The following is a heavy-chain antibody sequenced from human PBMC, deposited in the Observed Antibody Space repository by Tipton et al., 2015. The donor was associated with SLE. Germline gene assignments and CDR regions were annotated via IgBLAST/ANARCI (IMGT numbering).Heavy chain of an antibody. J-gene: IGHJ6*02. CDR3: ARGYYYYYGMDV. Sequence: QLVQSGAEVKKPGESVRISCKGSGYSFTSYWISWVRQMPGKGLEWMGRIDPSDSNTNYSPSFQGHVTISADKSISTAYLQWSSLKASDTAMYYCARGYYYYYGMDVWGQGTTVTVSS. V-gene: IGHV5-10-1*01. CDR2: IDPSDSNT. CDR1: GYSFTSYW.